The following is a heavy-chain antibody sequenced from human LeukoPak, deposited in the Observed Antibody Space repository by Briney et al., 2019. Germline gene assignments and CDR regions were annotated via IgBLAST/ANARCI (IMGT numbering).Heavy chain of an antibody. Sequence: KPSETLSLTCTVSGNSISSYYCTCIRQPAGRGLEWIGRIYSSGSTSYNPSLKSRVTMSVDTSKNQFSLNLTSVTAADTAVYYCATEESGYWGQGILVTVSS. CDR3: ATEESGY. CDR1: GNSISSYY. CDR2: IYSSGST. V-gene: IGHV4-4*07. D-gene: IGHD3-3*01. J-gene: IGHJ4*02.